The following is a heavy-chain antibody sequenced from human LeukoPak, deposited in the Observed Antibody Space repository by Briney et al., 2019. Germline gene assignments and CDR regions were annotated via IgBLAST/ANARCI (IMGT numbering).Heavy chain of an antibody. CDR2: ISWNSGSI. Sequence: GRSLRLSCAASGFTFDDYAMHWVRQAPGEGLQWVSGISWNSGSIGYADSVKGRFTISRDNAKNSLYLQMNSLRAEDMALYYCAKEGRKDGYNSGSFDYWGQGTLVTVSS. CDR1: GFTFDDYA. CDR3: AKEGRKDGYNSGSFDY. V-gene: IGHV3-9*03. J-gene: IGHJ4*02. D-gene: IGHD5-24*01.